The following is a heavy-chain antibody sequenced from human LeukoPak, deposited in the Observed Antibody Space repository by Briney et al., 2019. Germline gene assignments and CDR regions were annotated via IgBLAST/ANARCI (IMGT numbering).Heavy chain of an antibody. CDR2: IKRDGSEK. V-gene: IGHV3-7*01. D-gene: IGHD3-16*01. Sequence: GGSLRLSCAASGFTFSSYWMSWVRQAPGKGLEWVANIKRDGSEKYYVDPVKGRFTISRDNAKNSLYLQMNSLRAEDTAVYYCAKVRWGSDNALDSWGQGTLVTGSS. J-gene: IGHJ4*02. CDR3: AKVRWGSDNALDS. CDR1: GFTFSSYW.